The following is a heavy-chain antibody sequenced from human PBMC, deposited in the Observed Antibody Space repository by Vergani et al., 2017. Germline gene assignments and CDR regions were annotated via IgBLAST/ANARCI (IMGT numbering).Heavy chain of an antibody. Sequence: EVQLVESGGGLVKPGGSLRLSCAASGFTFSTYSMNWVRQAPGKGLEWVSSISSSSNYIYYADSLKGRFTISRDNAKNSLYLQMNSLRAEDTAVYYCARVSNYYGMDVWGQGTTVTVSS. CDR1: GFTFSTYS. D-gene: IGHD5/OR15-5a*01. CDR3: ARVSNYYGMDV. J-gene: IGHJ6*02. CDR2: ISSSSNYI. V-gene: IGHV3-21*02.